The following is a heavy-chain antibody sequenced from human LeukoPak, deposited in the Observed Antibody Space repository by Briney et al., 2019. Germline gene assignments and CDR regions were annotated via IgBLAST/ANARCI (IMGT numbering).Heavy chain of an antibody. CDR1: GFTFSDYE. D-gene: IGHD3-22*01. CDR2: ISFSGNSI. Sequence: PGGSLRLSCAASGFTFSDYEMNWVRQAPGKGLEWISFISFSGNSIYYADSVKGRFTISRDNSKNTLYLQMNSLRAEDTAVYYCAKDLMASFDYYDSSVDWGQGTLVTVSS. CDR3: AKDLMASFDYYDSSVD. V-gene: IGHV3-48*03. J-gene: IGHJ4*02.